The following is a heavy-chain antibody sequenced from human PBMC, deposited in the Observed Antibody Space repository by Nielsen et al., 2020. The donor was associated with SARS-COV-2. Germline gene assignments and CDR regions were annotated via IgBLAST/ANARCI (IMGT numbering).Heavy chain of an antibody. V-gene: IGHV3-30*03. J-gene: IGHJ6*02. CDR1: GFTFNNYG. Sequence: GESLKISCAASGFTFNNYGFYWVRQAPGKGLEWVASISYEGSKKYYGDSLTGRFTISRDNSKNTLYLQMNSLRAEDTAMYYCAREGAGSSVYYGLDVWGQGTTVTVSS. D-gene: IGHD6-13*01. CDR2: ISYEGSKK. CDR3: AREGAGSSVYYGLDV.